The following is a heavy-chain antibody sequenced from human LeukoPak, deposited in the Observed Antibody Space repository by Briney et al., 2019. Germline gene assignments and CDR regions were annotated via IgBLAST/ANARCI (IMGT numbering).Heavy chain of an antibody. D-gene: IGHD1-26*01. CDR2: INAYNGNT. V-gene: IGHV1-18*01. J-gene: IGHJ4*02. Sequence: GASVKVSCKASGYTFTSYGISWVQQAPGQGLEWMGWINAYNGNTNDAQKFQGRVTMTTDTSTSTAYMELRSLRSDDTAVYYCARGEKPYDYWGQGTLVSVSS. CDR1: GYTFTSYG. CDR3: ARGEKPYDY.